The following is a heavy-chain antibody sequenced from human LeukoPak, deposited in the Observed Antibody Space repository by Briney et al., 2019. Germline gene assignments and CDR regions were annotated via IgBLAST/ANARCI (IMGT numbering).Heavy chain of an antibody. CDR3: ARADTAMAMRLDY. Sequence: GGSLRLSCAASGFTVSSNEMSWVRQAPGKGLEWISYITSSGSTIYYADSVKGRFTISRDNAKNSLYLQMNSLRAEDTAVYYCARADTAMAMRLDYWGQGTPVTVSS. CDR2: ITSSGSTI. CDR1: GFTVSSNE. V-gene: IGHV3-48*03. D-gene: IGHD5-18*01. J-gene: IGHJ4*02.